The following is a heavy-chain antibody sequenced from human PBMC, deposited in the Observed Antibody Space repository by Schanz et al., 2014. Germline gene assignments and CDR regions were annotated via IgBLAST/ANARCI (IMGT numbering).Heavy chain of an antibody. J-gene: IGHJ3*01. V-gene: IGHV1-2*02. CDR3: ARTASHDVWRGYIPHYAFDL. CDR1: GNTLSAYY. D-gene: IGHD3-3*01. CDR2: IAPNSGGT. Sequence: QVQLVQSGADVKKPGASVKVSCKASGNTLSAYYIHWIRQAPGQGLEWMGWIAPNSGGTNYAQKFQGRVIMTSDTSDTTFYVEGNSLTADDTAVFCCARTASHDVWRGYIPHYAFDLWGQGTVVIVSS.